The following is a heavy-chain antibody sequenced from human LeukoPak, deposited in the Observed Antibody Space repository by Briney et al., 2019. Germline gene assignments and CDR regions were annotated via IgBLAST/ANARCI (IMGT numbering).Heavy chain of an antibody. D-gene: IGHD2-2*01. CDR2: IYTSETT. CDR3: ARHRSPSSLSFFDI. Sequence: SETLSLTCTISGASISSYYWSWIRQPPGKGLEWIGYIYTSETTNFNPALRSRVTISIDTSKNQVSLRLSSVTAADTALYYCARHRSPSSLSFFDIWGQGMLVIVSS. V-gene: IGHV4-4*09. CDR1: GASISSYY. J-gene: IGHJ4*02.